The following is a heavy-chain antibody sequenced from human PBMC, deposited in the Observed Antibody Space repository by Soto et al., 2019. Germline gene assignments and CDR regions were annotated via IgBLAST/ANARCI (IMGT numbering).Heavy chain of an antibody. V-gene: IGHV4-4*02. CDR3: ARPNGVDV. CDR1: GVSISNDNW. Sequence: SSETLSLTCVVSGVSISNDNWWSWVRQPPGKGLEWIGEIHHIGSTNYNPSLKSRVTISLDKSKNQFSLKVSSVTAADTAMYYCARPNGVDVWGQGTTVTVSS. CDR2: IHHIGST. J-gene: IGHJ6*02.